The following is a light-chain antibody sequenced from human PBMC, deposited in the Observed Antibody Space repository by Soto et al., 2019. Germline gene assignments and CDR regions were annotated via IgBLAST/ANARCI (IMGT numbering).Light chain of an antibody. CDR3: QQYNKWPRGT. J-gene: IGKJ1*01. CDR1: QSVSSN. Sequence: DIVLTQSPATLSVSPGERATLSCRTSQSVSSNLAWYQQKPGQAPRLLIYGASTRTTGIPARFSGTGSGTVFTLIISILQSEDFAVYYCQQYNKWPRGTFGQGTKVDIK. V-gene: IGKV3-15*01. CDR2: GAS.